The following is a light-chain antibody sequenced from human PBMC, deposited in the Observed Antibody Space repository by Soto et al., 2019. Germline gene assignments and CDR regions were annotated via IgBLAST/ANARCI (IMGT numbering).Light chain of an antibody. Sequence: EIVMTQSPATLSVSPGERAPISCRASQSISSNLAWYQKKTGQAPRLLMFRTSSRATGFPARFSGSVSGTEFNLTISSLQSEDFGVYDCQHYVTWTLTFGGGTKVDIK. CDR2: RTS. CDR3: QHYVTWTLT. CDR1: QSISSN. J-gene: IGKJ4*01. V-gene: IGKV3-15*01.